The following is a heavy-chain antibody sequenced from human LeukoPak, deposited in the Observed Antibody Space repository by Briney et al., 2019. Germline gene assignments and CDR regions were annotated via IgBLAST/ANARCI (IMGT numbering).Heavy chain of an antibody. V-gene: IGHV3-30-3*01. J-gene: IGHJ4*02. CDR1: GFTFSSYA. CDR2: ISYDGSNK. D-gene: IGHD3-10*01. Sequence: GGSLRLSCAASGFTFSSYAMHWVRQAPGEGLEWVAVISYDGSNKYYADSVKGRFTISRDNSKNTLYLQMNSLRAEDTAVYYCARDVLTYGSYFDYWGQGTLVTVSS. CDR3: ARDVLTYGSYFDY.